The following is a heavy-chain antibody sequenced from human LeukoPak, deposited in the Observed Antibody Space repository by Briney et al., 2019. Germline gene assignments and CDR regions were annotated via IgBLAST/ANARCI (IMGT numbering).Heavy chain of an antibody. Sequence: SETLSLTCTVSGGSISSYYWSWIRQPPGKGLEWIGYIYYSGSTNYNPSLKSRVTISVDTSKNQFSLKLSSATAADTAVYYCARLRDYYFDYWGQGTLVTVSS. V-gene: IGHV4-59*08. CDR3: ARLRDYYFDY. J-gene: IGHJ4*02. D-gene: IGHD3/OR15-3a*01. CDR1: GGSISSYY. CDR2: IYYSGST.